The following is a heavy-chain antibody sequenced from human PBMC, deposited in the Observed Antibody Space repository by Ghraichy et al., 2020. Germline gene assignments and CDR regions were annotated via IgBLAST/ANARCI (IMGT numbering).Heavy chain of an antibody. J-gene: IGHJ5*02. CDR2: IYYSGST. D-gene: IGHD6-19*01. CDR3: ARGGIRGWYLWFDP. Sequence: SETLSLTCTVSGGSVSGGTYYWSWIRQPPGKGLEWIGYIYYSGSTNYNPSLKSRVTISVDTSKNQFSLKLSSVTAADTAVYYCARGGIRGWYLWFDPWSQGTLVTVSS. CDR1: GGSVSGGTYY. V-gene: IGHV4-61*01.